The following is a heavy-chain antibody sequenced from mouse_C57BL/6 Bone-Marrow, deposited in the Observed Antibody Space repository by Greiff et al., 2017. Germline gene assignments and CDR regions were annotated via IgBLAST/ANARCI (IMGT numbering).Heavy chain of an antibody. Sequence: VKLLESGPGLVAPSQSLSITCTVSGFSLTSYAISWVRQPPGKGLEWLGVIWTGGGTNYNSARKSRLSISKDNSKSQVFLKMNSLQTDDTARYYCARGGTVVATGYFDYWGQGTTLTVSS. V-gene: IGHV2-9-1*01. CDR2: IWTGGGT. CDR1: GFSLTSYA. J-gene: IGHJ2*01. CDR3: ARGGTVVATGYFDY. D-gene: IGHD1-1*01.